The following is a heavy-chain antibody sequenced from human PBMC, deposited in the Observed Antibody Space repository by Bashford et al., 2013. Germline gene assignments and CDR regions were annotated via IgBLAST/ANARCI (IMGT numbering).Heavy chain of an antibody. Sequence: SETLSLTCAVYGGVLQWVLLELDPPVPRRGLEWIGEINHSGSTKYNPSLKSRVTMSVDTSKNQFSLKLSSVTAADTAVYFCARGKGEMRGYDSGGWLAYYYYYGMDVWGQGTTVTVSS. J-gene: IGHJ6*02. CDR1: GGVLQWVL. CDR2: INHSGST. CDR3: ARGKGEMRGYDSGGWLAYYYYYGMDV. V-gene: IGHV4-34*01. D-gene: IGHD5-12*01.